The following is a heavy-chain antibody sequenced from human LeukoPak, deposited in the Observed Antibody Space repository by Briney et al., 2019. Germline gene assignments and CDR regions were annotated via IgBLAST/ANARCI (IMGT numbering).Heavy chain of an antibody. CDR1: GFTFSDSY. J-gene: IGHJ4*02. CDR2: ISRRGTYT. Sequence: GGSLRLSCAASGFTFSDSYMRWVRQATGKGREGVSYISRRGTYTHYAGSVKGRFTIYRDNDKNSLYVQMNSLRAEDMAVYYCARDMGGDPIYYFDYWGQGTPVTVSS. D-gene: IGHD4-17*01. V-gene: IGHV3-11*05. CDR3: ARDMGGDPIYYFDY.